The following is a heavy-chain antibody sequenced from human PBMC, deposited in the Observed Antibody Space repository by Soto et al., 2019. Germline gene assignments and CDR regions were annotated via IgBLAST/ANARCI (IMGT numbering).Heavy chain of an antibody. CDR2: ITDNGGST. V-gene: IGHV3-23*01. CDR1: GFPFSRDG. J-gene: IGHJ4*02. CDR3: AKERATTTAFDY. D-gene: IGHD4-17*01. Sequence: GGSLILSCAASGFPFSRDGMSWVRPAPGKGLEWVSLITDNGGSTYYADSVKGRFTISRDNTKNTLFLQMNSLRAEDTAVYYCAKERATTTAFDYWGQGALGTVS.